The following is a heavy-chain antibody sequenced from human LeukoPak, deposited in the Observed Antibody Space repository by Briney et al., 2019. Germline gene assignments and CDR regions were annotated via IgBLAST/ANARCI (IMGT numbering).Heavy chain of an antibody. J-gene: IGHJ4*02. CDR2: INHSGST. D-gene: IGHD1-26*01. Sequence: SETLSLTCAVYGGSFSGYYWSWIRQPPGKGLEWIGEINHSGSTNYNPSLKSRVTISVDTSKNQFSLKLSSVTAADTAVYYCAGKDGGSYRGFDYWGQGTLVTVSS. CDR3: AGKDGGSYRGFDY. V-gene: IGHV4-34*01. CDR1: GGSFSGYY.